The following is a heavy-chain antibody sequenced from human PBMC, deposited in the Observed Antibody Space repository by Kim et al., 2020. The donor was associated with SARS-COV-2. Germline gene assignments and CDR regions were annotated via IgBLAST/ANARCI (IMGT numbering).Heavy chain of an antibody. V-gene: IGHV3-30*07. D-gene: IGHD3-10*01. Sequence: SREYYADSVKGRFTISRDNSKSTVSLQMDSLRVEDTAVYYCARDSGTTFDYWGQGTLVTVSS. CDR3: ARDSGTTFDY. J-gene: IGHJ4*02. CDR2: SRE.